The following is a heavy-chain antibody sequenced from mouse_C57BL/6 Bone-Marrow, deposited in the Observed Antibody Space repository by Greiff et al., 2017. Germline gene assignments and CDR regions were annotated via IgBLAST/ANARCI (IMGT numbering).Heavy chain of an antibody. J-gene: IGHJ4*01. V-gene: IGHV5-6*01. Sequence: EVQVVESGGDLVKPGGSLKLSCAASGFTFSSYGMSWVRQTPDKRLEWVATISSGGSYTYYPDSVKGRFTISRDNAKNTLYLQMSSLKSEDTAMYYSARRLLHPYYAMDYWGQGTSVTVSS. D-gene: IGHD2-10*01. CDR1: GFTFSSYG. CDR2: ISSGGSYT. CDR3: ARRLLHPYYAMDY.